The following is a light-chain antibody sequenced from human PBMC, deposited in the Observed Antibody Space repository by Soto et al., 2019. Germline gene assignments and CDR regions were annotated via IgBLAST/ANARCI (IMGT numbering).Light chain of an antibody. V-gene: IGKV4-1*01. CDR3: QQYYSTPWT. J-gene: IGKJ1*01. CDR2: WAS. Sequence: DIVMTQSPDSLAVSLGARATINCKSSQSVLYSSNNKNYLAWYQQKPGQPPKLLIYWASTRESGVPDRFSGSGSGTYFTLTISSLQAEDVAVYYCQQYYSTPWTFGQGTKVEIK. CDR1: QSVLYSSNNKNY.